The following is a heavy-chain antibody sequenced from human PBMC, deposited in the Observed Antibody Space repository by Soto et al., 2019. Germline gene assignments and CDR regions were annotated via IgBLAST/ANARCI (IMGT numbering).Heavy chain of an antibody. Sequence: EVQLVESGGGLVQPGRSLRLSCAASGFTFDDYAMHWVRQAPGKGLEWVSGISWNSGSIGYADSVKGRFTISRDNAKNSLYLQMNSLRAEDTALYYCAKAANYYYYYMDVWGKGTKVTVSS. CDR2: ISWNSGSI. V-gene: IGHV3-9*01. J-gene: IGHJ6*03. CDR3: AKAANYYYYYMDV. CDR1: GFTFDDYA.